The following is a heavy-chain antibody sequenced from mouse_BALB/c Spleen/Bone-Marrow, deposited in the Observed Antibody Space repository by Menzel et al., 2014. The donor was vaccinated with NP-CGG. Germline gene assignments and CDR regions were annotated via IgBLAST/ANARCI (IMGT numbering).Heavy chain of an antibody. Sequence: EVMLVESGGGLVQPGGSLKLSCAASGFTFSSYGMSWVRQTPDXXXEXVATIXSNXXSTYYPDSVKGRFTISRDNAKNTLYLQXSSLKXEDTAMXXXXXXXXXXXXAXDYXGXXXSVTVSS. CDR2: IXSNXXST. J-gene: IGHJ4*01. V-gene: IGHV5-6-3*01. CDR1: GFTFSSYG. CDR3: XXXXXXXXXAXDY.